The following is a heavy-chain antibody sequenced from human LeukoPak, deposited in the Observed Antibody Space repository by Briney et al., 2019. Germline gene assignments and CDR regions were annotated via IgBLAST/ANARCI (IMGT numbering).Heavy chain of an antibody. D-gene: IGHD3-22*01. J-gene: IGHJ4*02. CDR2: IYYSGST. V-gene: IGHV4-59*01. Sequence: PSETLSLTCTVSGGSISSYYWSWIRQPPGKGLEWIGYIYYSGSTNYNPSLKSRVTISVDTSKNQFSLKLSSVTAAYTAVYYCARTHYYDSTPHFDYWGQGTLVTVSS. CDR1: GGSISSYY. CDR3: ARTHYYDSTPHFDY.